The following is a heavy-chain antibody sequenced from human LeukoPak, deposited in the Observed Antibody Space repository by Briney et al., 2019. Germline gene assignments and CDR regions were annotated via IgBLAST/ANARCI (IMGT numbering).Heavy chain of an antibody. V-gene: IGHV4-34*01. J-gene: IGHJ4*02. CDR2: INHSGST. CDR3: ARGDGYKYYFDY. Sequence: SETLSLTCAVYGGSFSGYYWSWIRKPPGKGLEWIGEINHSGSTNYNPSPKSRGTISVDTSKNQFSLKLSSVTAADTAVYYCARGDGYKYYFDYWGQGTLVTVSS. CDR1: GGSFSGYY. D-gene: IGHD5-12*01.